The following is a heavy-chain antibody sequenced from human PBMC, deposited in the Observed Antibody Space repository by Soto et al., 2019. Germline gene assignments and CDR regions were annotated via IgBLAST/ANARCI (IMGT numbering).Heavy chain of an antibody. CDR3: ITDPYYDFWSGYHFDY. CDR1: GFSFSKAW. J-gene: IGHJ4*02. CDR2: IKNKTDGGIT. Sequence: PGGSLRLSCAASGFSFSKAWMSWVRLTPGKGLEWVARIKNKTDGGITDYPAPVRDRFTISRDDSGSTLYLQMNSLKTEDTAVYYCITDPYYDFWSGYHFDYWGQGTLVTVSS. D-gene: IGHD3-3*01. V-gene: IGHV3-15*01.